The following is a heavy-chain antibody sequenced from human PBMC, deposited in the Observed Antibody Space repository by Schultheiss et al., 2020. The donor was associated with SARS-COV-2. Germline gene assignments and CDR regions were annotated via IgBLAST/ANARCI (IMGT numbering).Heavy chain of an antibody. D-gene: IGHD6-13*01. V-gene: IGHV1-18*04. Sequence: ASVKVSFKASGYTFTSYGISWVRQAPGQGLEWMGWISAYNGNTNYAQKLQGRVTMTTDTSTSTAYMELRSLRSDDTAVYYCARGSHTQNPSRSSSWYSHKSEYYYYGMDVWGQGTTVTVSS. J-gene: IGHJ6*02. CDR3: ARGSHTQNPSRSSSWYSHKSEYYYYGMDV. CDR2: ISAYNGNT. CDR1: GYTFTSYG.